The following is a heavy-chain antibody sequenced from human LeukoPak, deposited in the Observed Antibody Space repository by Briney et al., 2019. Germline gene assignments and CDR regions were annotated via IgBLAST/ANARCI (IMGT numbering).Heavy chain of an antibody. CDR2: INLTGGIA. CDR1: GSTFPSYY. J-gene: IGHJ4*02. D-gene: IGHD5-18*01. Sequence: GASVKVSSKASGSTFPSYYLHWVRPAPGQGLEWIGIINLTGGIARFAQKFQGRVSMTRDTSTSTVYMELSSLRSEDTAVYYCARAPWIQLFFFDYWGQGTLVTVSS. CDR3: ARAPWIQLFFFDY. V-gene: IGHV1-46*01.